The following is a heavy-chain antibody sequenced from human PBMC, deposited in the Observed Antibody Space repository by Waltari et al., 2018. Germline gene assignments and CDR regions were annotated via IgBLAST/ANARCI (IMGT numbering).Heavy chain of an antibody. J-gene: IGHJ4*02. CDR2: ISSSSSTI. D-gene: IGHD1-26*01. CDR1: GFTFSSYS. CDR3: ARDRGGSYDY. Sequence: EVQLLESGGGLVQPGGSLRLSCAASGFTFSSYSMNWVRQAPGKGLEWVSYISSSSSTIYYADSVKGRFTISRDNAKNSLYLQMNSLRAEDTAVYYCARDRGGSYDYWGQGTLVTVSS. V-gene: IGHV3-48*01.